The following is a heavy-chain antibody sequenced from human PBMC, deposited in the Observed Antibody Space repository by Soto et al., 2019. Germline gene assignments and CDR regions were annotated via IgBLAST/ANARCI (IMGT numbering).Heavy chain of an antibody. CDR3: AGEPNSSSPTYFDY. V-gene: IGHV4-31*03. CDR1: GGSISSGGYY. CDR2: IYYSGST. Sequence: QVQLQESGPGLVKPSQTLSLTCTVSGGSISSGGYYWSWIRQHPGKGLEWIGYIYYSGSTYYNPSLKSRVTISVDTSKNQLPLKLSSVTAADTAVYYCAGEPNSSSPTYFDYWGQGTLVTVSS. J-gene: IGHJ4*02. D-gene: IGHD6-6*01.